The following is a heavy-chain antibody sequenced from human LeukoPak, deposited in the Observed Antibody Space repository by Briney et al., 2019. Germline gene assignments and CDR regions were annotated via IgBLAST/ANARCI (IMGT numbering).Heavy chain of an antibody. CDR3: AKDSGDIIAVAGHFDY. CDR2: TCYRSKWYI. D-gene: IGHD6-19*01. CDR1: GDSVSSNSAA. Sequence: SQTLSLTCAISGDSVSSNSAAWSWIRQSPSRGLEWLGRTCYRSKWYIDYAVSVRSRITINPDTSKNQFSLQLNSVTPEDTAVYYCAKDSGDIIAVAGHFDYWGQGTLVTVSS. J-gene: IGHJ4*02. V-gene: IGHV6-1*01.